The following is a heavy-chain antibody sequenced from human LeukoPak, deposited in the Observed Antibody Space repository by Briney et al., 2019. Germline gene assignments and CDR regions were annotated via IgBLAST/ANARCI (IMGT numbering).Heavy chain of an antibody. J-gene: IGHJ4*02. D-gene: IGHD2-15*01. CDR1: GGSISSGGYY. V-gene: IGHV4-30-2*01. CDR3: AREFIVAELDSPPYYFDY. CDR2: IYYSGST. Sequence: PSETLSLTCTVSGGSISSGGYYWSWIRQPPGKGLEWIGYIYYSGSTYYNPSLKSRLTISVDTSKNQFSLKLSSVTAADTAVYYCAREFIVAELDSPPYYFDYWGQGTLVTVSS.